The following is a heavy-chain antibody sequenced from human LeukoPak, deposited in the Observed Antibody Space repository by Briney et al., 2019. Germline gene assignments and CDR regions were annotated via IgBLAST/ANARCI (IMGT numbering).Heavy chain of an antibody. Sequence: SETLSLTCAVYGGSFSGYYWSWIRQPPGKGLEWIGEINHSGSTNYNPSLKSRVTISVDTSKNQFSLKLSSVTAADTAVYYCARGPKTVTTTNWFDPWGQGTLVTVSS. CDR2: INHSGST. D-gene: IGHD4-17*01. CDR3: ARGPKTVTTTNWFDP. V-gene: IGHV4-34*01. J-gene: IGHJ5*02. CDR1: GGSFSGYY.